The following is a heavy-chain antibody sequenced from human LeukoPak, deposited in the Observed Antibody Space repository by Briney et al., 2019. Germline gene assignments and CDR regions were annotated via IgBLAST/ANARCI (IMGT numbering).Heavy chain of an antibody. J-gene: IGHJ3*02. CDR3: ARGYCSSTSCLGRAFDI. D-gene: IGHD2-2*01. Sequence: SVKVSCKASGGTFSSYAISWVRRAPGQGLEWMGGIIPIFGTANYAQKFQGRVTITTDESTSTAYMELSSLRSEDTAVYYCARGYCSSTSCLGRAFDIWGQGTMVTVSS. CDR1: GGTFSSYA. V-gene: IGHV1-69*05. CDR2: IIPIFGTA.